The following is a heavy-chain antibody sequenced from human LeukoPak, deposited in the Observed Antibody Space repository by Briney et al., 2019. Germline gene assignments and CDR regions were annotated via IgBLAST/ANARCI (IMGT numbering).Heavy chain of an antibody. J-gene: IGHJ4*02. Sequence: SETLSLTCAVYGGSFSGYCWSWIRQPPGKGLEWIGEINHSGSTNYNPSLKSRVTISVDTSKNQFSLKLSSVTAADTAVYYCAREAVAGFWDYWGQGTLVTVSS. CDR1: GGSFSGYC. D-gene: IGHD6-19*01. V-gene: IGHV4-34*01. CDR3: AREAVAGFWDY. CDR2: INHSGST.